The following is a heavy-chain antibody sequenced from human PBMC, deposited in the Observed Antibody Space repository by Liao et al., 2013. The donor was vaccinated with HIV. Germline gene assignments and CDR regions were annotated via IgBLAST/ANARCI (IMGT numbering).Heavy chain of an antibody. D-gene: IGHD1/OR15-1a*01. CDR2: IYTSRST. J-gene: IGHJ3*02. CDR1: GGPLSSYY. CDR3: AGEDEYASSNNGQDGFDI. Sequence: QVQLQESGPGRVKPSETLSLTCTVSGGPLSSYYWNWIRQPAGKGLEWIGRIYTSRSTNYNPSLKNRLTMSIDTSKNQFSLKLTSVTAADTAVYFCAGEDEYASSNNGQDGFDIWGPGDNGHRLC. V-gene: IGHV4-4*07.